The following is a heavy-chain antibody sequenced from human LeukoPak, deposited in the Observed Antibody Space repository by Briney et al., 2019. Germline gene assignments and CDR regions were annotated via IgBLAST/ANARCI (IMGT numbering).Heavy chain of an antibody. CDR1: EFTFSTFS. Sequence: RGSLRLSCAVSEFTFSTFSMTWVRQAPGNGLEWVSTISDGVGITYYADSVEGRFTISRDKSKSTLYLQMNSLRGEDTALYYCARGRDYDDFGIWGQGTMVTVSS. J-gene: IGHJ3*02. CDR3: ARGRDYDDFGI. D-gene: IGHD4-11*01. V-gene: IGHV3-23*01. CDR2: ISDGVGIT.